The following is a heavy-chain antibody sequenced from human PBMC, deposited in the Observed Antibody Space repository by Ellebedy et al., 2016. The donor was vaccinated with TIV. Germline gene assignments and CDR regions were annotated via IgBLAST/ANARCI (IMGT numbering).Heavy chain of an antibody. V-gene: IGHV4-61*01. J-gene: IGHJ4*02. CDR2: IYYSGST. CDR1: GGSVSSGSYY. Sequence: SETLSLTXTVSGGSVSSGSYYWSWIRQPPGKGLEWIGYIYYSGSTNYNPSLKSRVTISVDTSKNQFSLKLSSVTAADTAVYYCARETVAGYWGYFDYWGQGTLVTVSS. D-gene: IGHD6-19*01. CDR3: ARETVAGYWGYFDY.